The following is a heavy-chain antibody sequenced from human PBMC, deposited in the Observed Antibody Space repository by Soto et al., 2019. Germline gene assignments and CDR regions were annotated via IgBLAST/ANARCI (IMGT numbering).Heavy chain of an antibody. V-gene: IGHV1-3*01. J-gene: IGHJ6*02. CDR3: ARDAPGELVINYYYGMDV. D-gene: IGHD6-6*01. CDR2: INAGNGNT. Sequence: QVQLVQSGAEVKKPGASVKVSCKASGYTFTSYAMHWVRQAPGQRLEWMGWINAGNGNTKYSQKFQGRVTITRDTSASTAYMELSSLRSEDTAVYYCARDAPGELVINYYYGMDVWGQGTTVTVSS. CDR1: GYTFTSYA.